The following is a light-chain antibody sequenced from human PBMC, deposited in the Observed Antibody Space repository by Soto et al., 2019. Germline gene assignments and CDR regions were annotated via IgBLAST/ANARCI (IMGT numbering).Light chain of an antibody. CDR3: GAWDSSLSAGV. V-gene: IGLV1-51*01. CDR2: END. Sequence: QSVLTQPPSVSATPGQKVTISCSGSSSNIGNNDVSWYQQVPGTAPKLLIYENDKRPSGIPDRFSGSKSGTSATLVITGLQTGDEADYYCGAWDSSLSAGVFGGGTQLTVL. CDR1: SSNIGNND. J-gene: IGLJ2*01.